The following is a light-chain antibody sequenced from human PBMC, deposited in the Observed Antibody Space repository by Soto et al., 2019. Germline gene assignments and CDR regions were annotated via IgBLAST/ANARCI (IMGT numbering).Light chain of an antibody. Sequence: ILMTQSRYSLSACVGDRVALTCMASQGIDTSLAWYQQKPGKAPKLLIYAASNFQSGVPSRFSGSGSGTHFTLTISSLQPEDFATYYCQQLHGYPITFGQGTRLEIK. V-gene: IGKV1-9*01. CDR2: AAS. CDR3: QQLHGYPIT. J-gene: IGKJ5*01. CDR1: QGIDTS.